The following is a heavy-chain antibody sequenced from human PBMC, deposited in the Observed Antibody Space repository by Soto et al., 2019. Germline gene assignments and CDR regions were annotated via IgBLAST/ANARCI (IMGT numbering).Heavy chain of an antibody. CDR2: ISGSGGST. D-gene: IGHD1-20*01. J-gene: IGHJ4*02. V-gene: IGHV3-23*01. CDR1: GFNLNNYA. Sequence: GGSLRLSCAASGFNLNNYAMSWGRQIPGKGLEWVSAISGSGGSTYYADSVKGRFTISRDNSKNTLYLQMNSLRAEDTAVYYCAKDDQYNWNQFEYWGQGTLVTVSS. CDR3: AKDDQYNWNQFEY.